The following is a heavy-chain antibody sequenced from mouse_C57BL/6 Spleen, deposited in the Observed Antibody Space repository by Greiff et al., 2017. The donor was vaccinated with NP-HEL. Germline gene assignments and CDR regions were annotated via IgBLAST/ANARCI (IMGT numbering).Heavy chain of an antibody. Sequence: QVQLQQPGAELVRPGSSVKLSCKASGYTFTSYWMHWVKQRPIQGLEWIGNIDPSDSETHYNQKFKDKATLTVDKSSSTAYMQLSSLTSADSAVYYWARRDDYWYLDVWGTGTTVTVSS. D-gene: IGHD2-3*01. CDR1: GYTFTSYW. V-gene: IGHV1-52*01. CDR3: ARRDDYWYLDV. CDR2: IDPSDSET. J-gene: IGHJ1*03.